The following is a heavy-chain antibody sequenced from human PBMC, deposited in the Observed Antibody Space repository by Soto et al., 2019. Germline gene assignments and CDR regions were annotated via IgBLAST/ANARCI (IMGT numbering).Heavy chain of an antibody. J-gene: IGHJ3*02. CDR2: IYYSGST. D-gene: IGHD4-17*01. V-gene: IGHV4-31*03. Sequence: QVQLQESGPGLVKPSQTLSLTCTVSGGSTSSGGYYWSWIRQHPGKGLEWIGYIYYSGSTYYNPSLKSRVTISVDTSKNQFSLKLSSVTAADTAVYYCATRPGLRFLTDAFDIWGQGTMVTVSS. CDR1: GGSTSSGGYY. CDR3: ATRPGLRFLTDAFDI.